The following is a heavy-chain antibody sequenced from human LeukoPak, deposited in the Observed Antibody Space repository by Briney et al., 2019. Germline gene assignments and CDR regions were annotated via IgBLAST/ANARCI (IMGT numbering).Heavy chain of an antibody. D-gene: IGHD3-10*01. CDR1: GFTFSTYA. V-gene: IGHV3-48*04. Sequence: PGGSLRLSCAASGFTFSTYAMNWVRQAPGKGLEWISYISSSSLAIYYSDSVKGRLTISRDNVENSLYLQMNTLRAEDTAVYYCARSGHYGAGSYYSLNGFDPWGQGTLVTVSS. CDR3: ARSGHYGAGSYYSLNGFDP. J-gene: IGHJ5*02. CDR2: ISSSSLAI.